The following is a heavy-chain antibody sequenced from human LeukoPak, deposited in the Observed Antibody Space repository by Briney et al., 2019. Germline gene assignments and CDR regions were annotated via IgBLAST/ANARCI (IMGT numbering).Heavy chain of an antibody. CDR3: ARDRSGSSCDP. J-gene: IGHJ5*02. Sequence: GGSLRLSCAASGFTFSSYSMNWVRQAPGKGLEWVSSVSSSSSYIYYADSVKGRFTISRDNAKNSLYLQMNSLRAEDTAVYYCARDRSGSSCDPWGQGTLVTVSS. CDR2: VSSSSSYI. V-gene: IGHV3-21*01. CDR1: GFTFSSYS. D-gene: IGHD1-26*01.